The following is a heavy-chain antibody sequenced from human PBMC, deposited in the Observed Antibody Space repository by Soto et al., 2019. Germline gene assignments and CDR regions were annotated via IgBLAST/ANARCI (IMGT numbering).Heavy chain of an antibody. CDR3: ARRSSGWYFAY. CDR2: ISGSGGST. D-gene: IGHD6-19*01. J-gene: IGHJ4*02. Sequence: EVQLLESGGGLVQPGGSLRLSCAASGFTFSSYAMSWVRQAPGKGLEWVSAISGSGGSTYYADSVKGRFTISRDNSKNTLYLQMNRLRAEDTAVYDCARRSSGWYFAYWGQGPLVTVSS. CDR1: GFTFSSYA. V-gene: IGHV3-23*01.